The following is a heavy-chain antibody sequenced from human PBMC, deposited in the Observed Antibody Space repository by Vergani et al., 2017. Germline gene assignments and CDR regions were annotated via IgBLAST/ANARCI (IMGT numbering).Heavy chain of an antibody. Sequence: EVQLVESGGGLVQPGGSLRLSCAASGFTFSSYEMNWVRQAPGKGLEWVSYISSSGSTIYYADSVKGRFTISRDNAKNSLYLQMNSLRAEDTAVYYWAIESSYQLLSWGQGTLVTVSA. D-gene: IGHD2-2*01. CDR3: AIESSYQLLS. V-gene: IGHV3-48*03. J-gene: IGHJ5*02. CDR2: ISSSGSTI. CDR1: GFTFSSYE.